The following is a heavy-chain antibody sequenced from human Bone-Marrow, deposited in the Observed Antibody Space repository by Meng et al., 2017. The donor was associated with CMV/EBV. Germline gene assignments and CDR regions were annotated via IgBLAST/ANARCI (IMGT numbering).Heavy chain of an antibody. D-gene: IGHD6-6*01. V-gene: IGHV4-39*01. J-gene: IGHJ6*02. CDR3: ASEYSSSPGRVWHYYGMDV. CDR1: GGSISSSSYY. Sequence: GSLRLSCTVSGGSISSSSYYWGWIRQPPGKGLEWIGSIYYSGSTYYNPSLKSRVTISVDTSKNQFSLKLSSVTAADTAVYYCASEYSSSPGRVWHYYGMDVWGQGTTVTVSS. CDR2: IYYSGST.